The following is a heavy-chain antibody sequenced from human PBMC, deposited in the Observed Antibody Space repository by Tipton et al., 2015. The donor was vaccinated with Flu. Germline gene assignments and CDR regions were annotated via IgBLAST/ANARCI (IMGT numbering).Heavy chain of an antibody. V-gene: IGHV4-59*01. CDR3: ARARDRSSTSYLFDY. J-gene: IGHJ4*02. CDR2: IYYSGST. Sequence: TLSLTCTVSGGSISSYYWSWIRQPPGKGLEWIGYIYYSGSTNYNPSLKSRVTISVDTSKNQFSLKLSSVTAADTAVYYCARARDRSSTSYLFDYWGQGTLVTVSS. CDR1: GGSISSYY. D-gene: IGHD2-2*01.